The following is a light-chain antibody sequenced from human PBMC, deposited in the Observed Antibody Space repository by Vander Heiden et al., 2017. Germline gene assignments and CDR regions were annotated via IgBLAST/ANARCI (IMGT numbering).Light chain of an antibody. J-gene: IGLJ2*01. Sequence: SYVLTQPPSVSVAPGQTARITCGGTNIGSKSVHWYQQKPGQAPVLVVYDDSDRPSGIPERFSGSNSGNTATLTISRVEAGDEADYYCQVWDSSSDHPEFGGGTKLTVL. CDR2: DDS. CDR1: NIGSKS. V-gene: IGLV3-21*02. CDR3: QVWDSSSDHPE.